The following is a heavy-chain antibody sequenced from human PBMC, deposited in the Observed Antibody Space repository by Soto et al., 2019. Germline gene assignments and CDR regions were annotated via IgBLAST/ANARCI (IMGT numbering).Heavy chain of an antibody. J-gene: IGHJ5*02. V-gene: IGHV4-34*01. CDR1: GGSFSGYY. CDR3: ARGLGSYYGWFDP. Sequence: SETLSLTCAVYGGSFSGYYWSWIRQPPGKGLEWIGEINHSGSTNYNPSLKSRVTISVGTSKNQFSLKLSSVTAADTAVYYCARGLGSYYGWFDPWGQGTLVTVSS. CDR2: INHSGST. D-gene: IGHD1-26*01.